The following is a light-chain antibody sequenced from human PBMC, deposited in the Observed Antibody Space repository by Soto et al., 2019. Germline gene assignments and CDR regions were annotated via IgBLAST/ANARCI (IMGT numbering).Light chain of an antibody. J-gene: IGKJ5*01. V-gene: IGKV1-39*01. CDR1: QSIFKH. CDR2: ASS. CDR3: QQGYTSAIT. Sequence: DIHITQSPSSLSASVGDRGTITCRASQSIFKHLNWYQQNPGKAPKFLIYASSSLQSGVPSRFSGSGSGTDFTLTINSLQPEDFATYYCQQGYTSAITFGQGTRLEIK.